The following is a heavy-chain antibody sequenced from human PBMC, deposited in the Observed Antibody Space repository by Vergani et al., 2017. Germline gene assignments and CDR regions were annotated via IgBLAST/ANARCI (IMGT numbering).Heavy chain of an antibody. CDR3: ARDSWTSELREVYWFDT. Sequence: QVQLHESGPGLVKPSQTLSLTCTVSGGSITSGSFYWSWIRQPAGKGLEWIGRIHSSGTTHYNHSLTSRVTLSVDTSKNQLSLRMTSVTAADTAVYYCARDSWTSELREVYWFDTWGQGTLVSVSS. CDR1: GGSITSGSFY. J-gene: IGHJ5*02. CDR2: IHSSGTT. V-gene: IGHV4-61*02. D-gene: IGHD1-26*01.